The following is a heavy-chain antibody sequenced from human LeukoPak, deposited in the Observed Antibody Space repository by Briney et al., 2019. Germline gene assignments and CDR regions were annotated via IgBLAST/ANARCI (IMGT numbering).Heavy chain of an antibody. D-gene: IGHD4-17*01. Sequence: PSETLSLTCAVYGGSFSGYYWSWIRQPPGKGLEWIGEINHSGSTNYNPSLKSRVTISVDTSKNQFSLKLSSVTAADTAVYYCARGQTTVTTLWFDPWGQGTLDTVSS. CDR1: GGSFSGYY. CDR3: ARGQTTVTTLWFDP. J-gene: IGHJ5*02. CDR2: INHSGST. V-gene: IGHV4-34*01.